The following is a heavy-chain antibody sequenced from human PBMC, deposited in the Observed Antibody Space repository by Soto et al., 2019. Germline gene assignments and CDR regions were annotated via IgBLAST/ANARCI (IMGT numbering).Heavy chain of an antibody. D-gene: IGHD6-19*01. Sequence: GGSLRLSCAASGFTFRRSWMHWVRQAPGKGLEWVSRINTDGTDTIYADSVKARFSISRDNAKNTLYLQMNSLRAEDTAVYYCARDQSVAGPSTLDYWGQGTLVTVSS. CDR1: GFTFRRSW. CDR2: INTDGTDT. CDR3: ARDQSVAGPSTLDY. J-gene: IGHJ4*02. V-gene: IGHV3-74*01.